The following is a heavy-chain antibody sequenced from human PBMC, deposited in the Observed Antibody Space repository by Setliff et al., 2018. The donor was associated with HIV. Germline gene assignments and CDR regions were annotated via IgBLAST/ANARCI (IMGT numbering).Heavy chain of an antibody. V-gene: IGHV4-61*02. J-gene: IGHJ6*03. CDR3: TRDLWGDDYYYNNMDV. CDR2: IYTSGST. CDR1: GGSISSGSYY. Sequence: SETLSLTCTVSGGSISSGSYYWSWIRQPAGKGLEWIGRIYTSGSTNYNPSLKSRVTISVDTSKNQFSLKVTSVTAADTAVYYCTRDLWGDDYYYNNMDVWGKGTTVTVSS. D-gene: IGHD2-21*02.